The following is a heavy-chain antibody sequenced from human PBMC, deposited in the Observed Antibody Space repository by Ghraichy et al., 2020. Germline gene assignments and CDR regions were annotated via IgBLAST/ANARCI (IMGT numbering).Heavy chain of an antibody. CDR2: ITAYNGDT. CDR3: ARYLLASGSYYPDY. D-gene: IGHD1-26*01. J-gene: IGHJ4*02. V-gene: IGHV1-18*01. Sequence: ASVKVSCKASGYTFTSYGISWVRQAPGQGLEWMGWITAYNGDTNYAQSLQGRVTMATDTSTSTAYMELGRLTSDDTAVYYCARYLLASGSYYPDYWGQGTLVTVSS. CDR1: GYTFTSYG.